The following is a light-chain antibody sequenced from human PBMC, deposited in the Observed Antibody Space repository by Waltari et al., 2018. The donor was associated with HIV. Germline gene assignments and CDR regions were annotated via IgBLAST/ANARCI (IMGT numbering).Light chain of an antibody. CDR3: AAWDDSLSGVV. Sequence: QSVLTQPPSASGTPGQGVTISCSGSSSNIGSNFVYWYQHLPGTAPKLLIYRNNQRPSGVPDRFSGSKSGTSAALAISGLRSEDEADYYCAAWDDSLSGVVFGGGTKLTVL. V-gene: IGLV1-47*01. CDR2: RNN. J-gene: IGLJ2*01. CDR1: SSNIGSNF.